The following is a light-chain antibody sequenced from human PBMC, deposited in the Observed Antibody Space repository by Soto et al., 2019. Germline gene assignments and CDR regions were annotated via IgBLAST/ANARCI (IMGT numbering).Light chain of an antibody. J-gene: IGKJ4*01. CDR1: QSVSSN. Sequence: EIVMTQSPATLSVSPGERATLSCRASQSVSSNLAWYQQKPGQAPRLLIYGASTRATGIPARFSGSGSGTEFTLTISCRQSEDFAVYYCRQYNNWPPLTFGGGTKVEIK. CDR3: RQYNNWPPLT. CDR2: GAS. V-gene: IGKV3-15*01.